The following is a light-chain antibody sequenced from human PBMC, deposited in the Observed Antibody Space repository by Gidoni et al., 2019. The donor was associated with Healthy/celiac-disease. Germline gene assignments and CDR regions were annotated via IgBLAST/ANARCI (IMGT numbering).Light chain of an antibody. Sequence: DLQLTQSPSFLSASVGDRVTITCRASQGISSYLAWYQQKPGKAPKLLIYAASTLQSGVPSRFSGSGSGTEFTLTISSLQPEDFATYYCQQRNSYSYTFGQGTKLEIK. V-gene: IGKV1-9*01. J-gene: IGKJ2*01. CDR1: QGISSY. CDR2: AAS. CDR3: QQRNSYSYT.